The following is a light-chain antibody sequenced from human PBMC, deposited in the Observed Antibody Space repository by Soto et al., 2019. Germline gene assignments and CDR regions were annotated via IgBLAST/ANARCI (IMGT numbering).Light chain of an antibody. CDR1: SSDVGGYNY. V-gene: IGLV2-14*01. Sequence: QSALTQPASVSGSPGQSITISCTGTSSDVGGYNYVSWYQQHPGKAPKLMIYEVSNRPSGVSNRFSGSKSGNTASLTISGLQAEDEADYYCSSYTGSGTVEVVFGGGTEVTVL. J-gene: IGLJ2*01. CDR3: SSYTGSGTVEVV. CDR2: EVS.